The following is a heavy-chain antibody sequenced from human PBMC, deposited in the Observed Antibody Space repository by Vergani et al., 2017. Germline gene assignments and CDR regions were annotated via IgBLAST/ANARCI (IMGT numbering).Heavy chain of an antibody. CDR3: AKHFRGWGIDY. D-gene: IGHD3-16*01. J-gene: IGHJ4*02. CDR2: IQFDGSNQ. CDR1: GFTLRNYD. V-gene: IGHV3-30*02. Sequence: QVQLVESGGGVVQRGGSLRLCWATSGFTLRNYDMQWIRQGPGKGLEFVAFIQFDGSNQYYADSVQGRFTLSRDFSKTTLYLQMNSLRTDDTATYYCAKHFRGWGIDYWGQGTQVIVSS.